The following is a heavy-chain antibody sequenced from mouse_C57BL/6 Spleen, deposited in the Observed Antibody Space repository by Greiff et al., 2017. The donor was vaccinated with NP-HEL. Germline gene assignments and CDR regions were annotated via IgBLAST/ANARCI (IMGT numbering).Heavy chain of an antibody. V-gene: IGHV1-39*01. D-gene: IGHD2-4*01. CDR2: INPNYGTT. J-gene: IGHJ2*01. Sequence: VQLQQSGPELVKPGASVKISCKASGYSFTDYNMNWVKQSTGQSLEWIGVINPNYGTTSYHQKFKGKATLTVDPSSSTAYMQLNRLTSEDSAVYYCARFAMITTEYYFDYWGQGTTLTVSS. CDR1: GYSFTDYN. CDR3: ARFAMITTEYYFDY.